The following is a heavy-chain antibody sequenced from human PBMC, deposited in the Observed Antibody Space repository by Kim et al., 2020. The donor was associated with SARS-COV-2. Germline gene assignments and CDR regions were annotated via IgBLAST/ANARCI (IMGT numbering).Heavy chain of an antibody. V-gene: IGHV5-10-1*01. Sequence: GESLKISCQGSGYNFTNYWIYWVRLMPGKGLEWMGKIDPTDSRTYYSPSFHGRVTFSADKSINTAYLQWDGLMASDTAIFFCARDVLKFGEAIVPDFDYWGQGTPVTVSS. CDR2: IDPTDSRT. J-gene: IGHJ4*02. D-gene: IGHD3-16*02. CDR1: GYNFTNYW. CDR3: ARDVLKFGEAIVPDFDY.